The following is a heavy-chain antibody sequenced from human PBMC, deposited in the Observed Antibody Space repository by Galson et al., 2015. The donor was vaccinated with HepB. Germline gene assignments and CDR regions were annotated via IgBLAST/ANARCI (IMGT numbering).Heavy chain of an antibody. J-gene: IGHJ6*02. CDR3: AKDILDYYYGMDV. CDR2: IWYDGSNK. D-gene: IGHD3-3*02. Sequence: SLRLSCASSGFTFSSYGMHWVRQAPGKGLEWVAVIWYDGSNKYYADSVKGRLTISRDNAKNSQYLQMNSLRAEDTAVYYCAKDILDYYYGMDVWGQGTTVTVSS. V-gene: IGHV3-33*03. CDR1: GFTFSSYG.